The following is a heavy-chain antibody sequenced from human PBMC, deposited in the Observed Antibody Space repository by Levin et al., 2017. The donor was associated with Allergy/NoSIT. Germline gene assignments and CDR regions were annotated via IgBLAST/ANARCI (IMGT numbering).Heavy chain of an antibody. Sequence: GGSLRLSCAASGFQFSIYDIHWVRQARGKGLEWVPIIVLGGATYYADSVKGRFTISRENVKNSFYLQMNNLRAGDTAVYYCARTVGASRRGYFDYWGQGALVTVSS. CDR2: IVLGGAT. CDR3: ARTVGASRRGYFDY. D-gene: IGHD3-10*01. V-gene: IGHV3-13*04. CDR1: GFQFSIYD. J-gene: IGHJ4*02.